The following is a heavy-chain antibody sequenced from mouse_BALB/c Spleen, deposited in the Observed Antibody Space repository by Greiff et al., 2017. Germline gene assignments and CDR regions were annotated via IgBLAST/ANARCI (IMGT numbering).Heavy chain of an antibody. CDR3: ARARVTTEVDAMDY. J-gene: IGHJ4*01. CDR2: ISSGGST. D-gene: IGHD1-1*01. V-gene: IGHV5-6-5*01. CDR1: GFTFSSYA. Sequence: EVKLVESGGGLVKPGGSLKLSCAASGFTFSSYAMSWVRQTPGKRLEWVASISSGGSTYYPDSVKGRFTISRDNARNILYLQMSSLRSEDTAMYCCARARVTTEVDAMDYWGQGTSVTVSS.